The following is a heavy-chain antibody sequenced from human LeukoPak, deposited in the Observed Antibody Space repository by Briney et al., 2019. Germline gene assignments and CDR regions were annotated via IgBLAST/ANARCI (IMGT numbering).Heavy chain of an antibody. CDR3: ARLGAGGDSSSGLDY. Sequence: GESLKISCRGSGYRFTNYWIGWVRQMPGKGLEWMGIIYPGDSDTRYSPSFQGQVIISADKSISTAYLQWSSLKASDTATYFCARLGAGGDSSSGLDYWGQGTLVTVSS. V-gene: IGHV5-51*01. J-gene: IGHJ4*02. CDR1: GYRFTNYW. CDR2: IYPGDSDT. D-gene: IGHD6-6*01.